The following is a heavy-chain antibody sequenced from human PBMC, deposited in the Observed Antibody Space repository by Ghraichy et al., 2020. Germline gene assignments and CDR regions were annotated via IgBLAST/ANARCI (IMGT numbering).Heavy chain of an antibody. Sequence: SETLSLTCTVSGGSISSSSYYWGWIRQPPGKGLEWIGSIYYSGSTYYNPSLKSRVTISVDTSKNQFSLKLSSVTAADTAVYYCARHSGSYFAQTIDYWGQGTLVTVSS. CDR3: ARHSGSYFAQTIDY. CDR1: GGSISSSSYY. J-gene: IGHJ4*02. D-gene: IGHD1-26*01. CDR2: IYYSGST. V-gene: IGHV4-39*01.